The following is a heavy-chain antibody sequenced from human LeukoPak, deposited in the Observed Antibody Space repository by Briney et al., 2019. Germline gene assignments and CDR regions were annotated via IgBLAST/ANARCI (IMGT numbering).Heavy chain of an antibody. V-gene: IGHV1-2*02. CDR1: GYTFTGYY. Sequence: ASVKVPCKASGYTFTGYYIHWVRQAPGQGLEWMGWFYPYSGDTNYAQNFQGRVTMTRATSISTAYMELSSLKSDDTAVYYCARDRNSGSSLDIWGQGTMLTVSS. J-gene: IGHJ3*02. CDR2: FYPYSGDT. D-gene: IGHD6-6*01. CDR3: ARDRNSGSSLDI.